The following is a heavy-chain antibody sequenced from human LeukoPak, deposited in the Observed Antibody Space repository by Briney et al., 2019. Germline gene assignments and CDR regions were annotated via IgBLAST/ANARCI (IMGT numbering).Heavy chain of an antibody. CDR3: AKDLSSGPANFDY. J-gene: IGHJ4*02. D-gene: IGHD6-19*01. CDR2: ISGSGGST. CDR1: GFTFSSYA. Sequence: GGSLRLSCAASGFTFSSYAMSWVRQAPGKGLEWVSAISGSGGSTYYADSVKGRFTISRDNSKNTLYLQMNSLRAEDTAVYYCAKDLSSGPANFDYWGQRTLVTVSS. V-gene: IGHV3-23*01.